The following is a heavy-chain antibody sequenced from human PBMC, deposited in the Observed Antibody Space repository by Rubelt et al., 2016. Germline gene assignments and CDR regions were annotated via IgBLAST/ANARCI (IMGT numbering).Heavy chain of an antibody. V-gene: IGHV4-34*01. CDR1: GGSFSGYY. CDR3: ARHSRNNWKEVGYFDP. Sequence: QVQLQEWGAGLLKPSETLSLTCAVYGGSFSGYYWSWIRQPPGKGLEWIGEINHSGSTNYNPSLKSRLTISVDTSRNQFSLRLSSVTAADTTVYYCARHSRNNWKEVGYFDPWGQGALVTVSS. CDR2: INHSGST. J-gene: IGHJ5*02. D-gene: IGHD1-20*01.